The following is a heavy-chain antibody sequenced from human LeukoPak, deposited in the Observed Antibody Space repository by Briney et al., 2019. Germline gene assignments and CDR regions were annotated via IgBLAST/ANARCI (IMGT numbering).Heavy chain of an antibody. CDR1: GFTFSSYA. J-gene: IGHJ4*02. CDR2: ISGGGGST. D-gene: IGHD6-19*01. V-gene: IGHV3-23*01. CDR3: SSSSGWPAYDY. Sequence: PGGSLRLSCAASGFTFSSYAMSWVRQAPGKGLEWVSGISGGGGSTYYVDSVKGRFTISRDNSKNTLYLQMNSLRAEDTAVYYCSSSSGWPAYDYWGQGTLVTVSS.